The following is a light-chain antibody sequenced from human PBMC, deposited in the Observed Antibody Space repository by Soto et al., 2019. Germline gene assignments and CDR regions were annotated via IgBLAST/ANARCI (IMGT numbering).Light chain of an antibody. V-gene: IGLV2-11*01. CDR3: CSYAGGHIHYI. J-gene: IGLJ1*01. CDR1: SSDVGGYNY. CDR2: DVT. Sequence: QSALTQPRSVSGSPGQSVTVSCTGTSSDVGGYNYVSWYRQYPGEAPKLLIYDVTERLSGVPDRFSGSKSGNTASLTISGLQAEDEADYYCCSYAGGHIHYIIGTGTEVTVL.